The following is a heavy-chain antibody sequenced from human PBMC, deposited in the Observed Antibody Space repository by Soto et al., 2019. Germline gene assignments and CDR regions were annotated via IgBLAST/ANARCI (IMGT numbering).Heavy chain of an antibody. CDR3: AGMPVTTTNWLDP. CDR2: IYYTGRT. CDR1: GGSVSRGNYY. J-gene: IGHJ5*02. Sequence: SETLSLTCTVSGGSVSRGNYYWSWIRQPPGKGLDWIGYIYYTGRTNYNPSLKSRVTMSLDTSKNQFSLKLDSVTAADTAIYYCAGMPVTTTNWLDPWGQGTLVTVSS. V-gene: IGHV4-61*01. D-gene: IGHD3-22*01.